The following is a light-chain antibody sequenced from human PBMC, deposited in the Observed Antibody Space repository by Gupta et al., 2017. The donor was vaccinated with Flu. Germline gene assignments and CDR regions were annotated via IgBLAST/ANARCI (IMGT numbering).Light chain of an antibody. CDR3: CSYAGSGSTV. CDR1: SSDVGGYNY. Sequence: QSALTQPRSVSGSPGQSVTISCTGTSSDVGGYNYVSWYQQHPGKAPKLMIYDVSKRPSGVPDRFSGSKSGNTASLTISGLQAEDEADYYCCSYAGSGSTVFGGGTKLTVL. V-gene: IGLV2-11*01. J-gene: IGLJ2*01. CDR2: DVS.